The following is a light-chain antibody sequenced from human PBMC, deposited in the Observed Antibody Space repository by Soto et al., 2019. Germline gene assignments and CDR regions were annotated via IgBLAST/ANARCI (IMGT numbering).Light chain of an antibody. CDR3: SSYGGSNNVV. Sequence: QSVLTQPPSASGSPGQSVAISCTGTSSDVGGYNYVSWYQQHPGKAPKLMIYEVSKRPAGVPDRVSGSKSGNTASLTVSGLQAEDEADYYCSSYGGSNNVVFGGETKLTVL. V-gene: IGLV2-8*01. CDR1: SSDVGGYNY. CDR2: EVS. J-gene: IGLJ2*01.